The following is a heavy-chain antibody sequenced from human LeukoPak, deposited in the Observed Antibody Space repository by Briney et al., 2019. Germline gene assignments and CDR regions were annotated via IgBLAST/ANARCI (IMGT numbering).Heavy chain of an antibody. CDR3: ARLYYYENYFDY. J-gene: IGHJ4*02. Sequence: PSETLSLTCTVSGGSISSSSYYWGWIRQPPGKGLEWIGSIYYSGSTYYNPSLKSRVTISVDTSKNQFSLKLSSVTAADTAVYYCARLYYYENYFDYWGQGTLVTVSS. CDR1: GGSISSSSYY. V-gene: IGHV4-39*01. D-gene: IGHD3-22*01. CDR2: IYYSGST.